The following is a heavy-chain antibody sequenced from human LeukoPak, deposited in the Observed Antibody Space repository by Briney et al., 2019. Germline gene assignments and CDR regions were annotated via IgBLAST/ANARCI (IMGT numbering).Heavy chain of an antibody. J-gene: IGHJ5*02. CDR2: IYYSGST. CDR3: ARANYYDSSGYSTWFDP. V-gene: IGHV4-59*01. D-gene: IGHD3-22*01. Sequence: SETLSLTCTVSGGSIGSYYWSWIRQPPGKGLEWIGYIYYSGSTNYNPSLKSRVTISVDTSKNQFSLKLSSVTAADTAVYYCARANYYDSSGYSTWFDPWGQGTLVTVSS. CDR1: GGSIGSYY.